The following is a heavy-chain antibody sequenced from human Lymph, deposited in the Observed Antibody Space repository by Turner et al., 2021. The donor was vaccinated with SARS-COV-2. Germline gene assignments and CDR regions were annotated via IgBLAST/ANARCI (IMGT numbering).Heavy chain of an antibody. CDR1: GFTFSSYG. CDR2: ISYAGSNK. CDR3: AKSCRAYWVPVEGMDV. J-gene: IGHJ6*02. V-gene: IGHV3-30*18. Sequence: QVQLVESGGGVVQPGRSLRLSCAASGFTFSSYGMHWVRQAPGKGREWVAVISYAGSNKYYADSVKGRFTISRDNSKNTLYLQMNSLRAEDTAVYYCAKSCRAYWVPVEGMDVWGQGTTVTVSS. D-gene: IGHD2-8*02.